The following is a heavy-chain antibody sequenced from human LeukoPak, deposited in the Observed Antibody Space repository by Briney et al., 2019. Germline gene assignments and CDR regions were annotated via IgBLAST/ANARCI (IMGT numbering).Heavy chain of an antibody. CDR2: VNPDSGDT. Sequence: ASVKVSCKSSGYKFTAYNIHWIRQAPAQGPEWMGWVNPDSGDTNCTQNYEGRLTLTKDTSVSTVYMELSSLTSGDTAVYYCARVWDASGWSNWFDPWGQGTLVTVSS. CDR3: ARVWDASGWSNWFDP. V-gene: IGHV1-2*02. J-gene: IGHJ5*02. CDR1: GYKFTAYN. D-gene: IGHD6-19*01.